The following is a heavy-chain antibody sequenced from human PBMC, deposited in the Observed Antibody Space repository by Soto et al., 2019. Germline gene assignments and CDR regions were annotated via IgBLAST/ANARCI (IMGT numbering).Heavy chain of an antibody. CDR3: ARSRSIPRITIFGVVITYFDY. Sequence: GASVKVSCKASGGTFSSYAMSWVRQAPGQGLEWMGGIIPIFGTANYAQKFQGRVTITADESTSTAYMELSSLRSEDTAVYYCARSRSIPRITIFGVVITYFDYWGQGTLVTVSS. J-gene: IGHJ4*02. D-gene: IGHD3-3*01. CDR1: GGTFSSYA. CDR2: IIPIFGTA. V-gene: IGHV1-69*13.